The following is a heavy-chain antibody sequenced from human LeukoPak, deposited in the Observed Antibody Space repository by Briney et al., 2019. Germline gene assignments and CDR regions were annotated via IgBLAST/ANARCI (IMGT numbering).Heavy chain of an antibody. Sequence: PSGGSLRLSCAASGFTFSSYAMNWVRQAPGKGLEWVSYISSSGSTIYYADSVKGRFTISRDNAKNSLYLQMNSLRAEDTAVYYCARDGLVGAGLDYWGQGTLVTVSS. CDR2: ISSSGSTI. CDR3: ARDGLVGAGLDY. V-gene: IGHV3-48*03. CDR1: GFTFSSYA. D-gene: IGHD3/OR15-3a*01. J-gene: IGHJ4*02.